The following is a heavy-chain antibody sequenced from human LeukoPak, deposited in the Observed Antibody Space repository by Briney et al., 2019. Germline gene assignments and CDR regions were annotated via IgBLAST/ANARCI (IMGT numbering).Heavy chain of an antibody. Sequence: GGSLRLSGSASGFTFSSSSRHWVRRAPGKGLVWVSRISSDGTSTNYADSVKGRFIISRDNAKNTLYLQMNSLRAEDTAVYFCARVRSSSWFDYWGQGTLVAVSS. D-gene: IGHD6-13*01. J-gene: IGHJ4*02. CDR3: ARVRSSSWFDY. V-gene: IGHV3-74*01. CDR2: ISSDGTST. CDR1: GFTFSSSS.